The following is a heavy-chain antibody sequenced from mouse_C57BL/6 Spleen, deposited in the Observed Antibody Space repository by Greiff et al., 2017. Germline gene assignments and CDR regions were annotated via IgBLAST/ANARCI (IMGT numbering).Heavy chain of an antibody. J-gene: IGHJ4*01. Sequence: EVKLQESGAELVRPGASVKLSCTASGFNIKDYYMHWVKQRPEQGLEWIGRIDPEDGDTEYAPKFQGKATMTADTSSNTAYLQLSSLTSEDTAVYYCTTSDYSKDYYAMDYWGQGTSVTVSS. CDR3: TTSDYSKDYYAMDY. CDR2: IDPEDGDT. V-gene: IGHV14-1*01. CDR1: GFNIKDYY. D-gene: IGHD2-5*01.